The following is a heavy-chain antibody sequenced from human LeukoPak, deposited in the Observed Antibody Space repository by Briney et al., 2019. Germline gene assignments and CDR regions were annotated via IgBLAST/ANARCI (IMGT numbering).Heavy chain of an antibody. CDR1: GGSLSSSSYY. D-gene: IGHD3-22*01. CDR3: ARQFYESRSPHAKYFQQ. V-gene: IGHV4-39*01. CDR2: IYYSGST. Sequence: PSEILSLTCSVSGGSLSSSSYYWGWIRQAPGRGLEWIGNIYYSGSTYYSPSLKSRVTISLDTSKNQFSLKLNSVTAADTAVYYCARQFYESRSPHAKYFQQWGQGTLVTVSS. J-gene: IGHJ1*01.